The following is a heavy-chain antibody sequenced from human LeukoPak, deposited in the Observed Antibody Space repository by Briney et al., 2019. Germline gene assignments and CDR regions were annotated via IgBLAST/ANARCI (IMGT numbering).Heavy chain of an antibody. CDR1: GGSINSYY. J-gene: IGHJ4*02. D-gene: IGHD3-22*01. CDR2: IYYSGST. CDR3: ARGFSYDNSGYYSRVFAY. Sequence: PAETLSLTCTVSGGSINSYYWSWIRQPPGKGLEWIGYIYYSGSTNYNPSLKSRVTISLDTSKNQFSLKLSSVTAADTAVYYCARGFSYDNSGYYSRVFAYWGQGSLLTVSS. V-gene: IGHV4-59*01.